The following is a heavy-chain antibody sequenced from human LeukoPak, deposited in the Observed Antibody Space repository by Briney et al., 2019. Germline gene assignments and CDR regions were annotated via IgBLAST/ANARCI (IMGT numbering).Heavy chain of an antibody. CDR2: IYSTGST. CDR1: GSSIGTYS. CDR3: ARHRAEMVTITDDAFDM. Sequence: KTSETLSLTCTVSGSSIGTYSWSWIRQPPGKGLEWIGYIYSTGSTHYNPSLKSRATMSLDTSKNQFSLRLSSVTAADTAVFYCARHRAEMVTITDDAFDMWGQGTMVTVSS. J-gene: IGHJ3*02. D-gene: IGHD5-24*01. V-gene: IGHV4-4*09.